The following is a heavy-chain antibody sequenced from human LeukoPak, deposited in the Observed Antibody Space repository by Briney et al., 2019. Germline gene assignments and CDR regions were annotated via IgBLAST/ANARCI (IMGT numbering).Heavy chain of an antibody. Sequence: GGSLRLSCAASGFTFSSYAMSWVRQAPGKGLEWVSAISGSGGSTYYADSVKGRLTISRDNSKNTLYLQMNSLRAEDTAVYYCAKDGTVTTFDLYHMDVWGKGTTVTVSS. V-gene: IGHV3-23*01. CDR3: AKDGTVTTFDLYHMDV. D-gene: IGHD4-11*01. CDR1: GFTFSSYA. J-gene: IGHJ6*03. CDR2: ISGSGGST.